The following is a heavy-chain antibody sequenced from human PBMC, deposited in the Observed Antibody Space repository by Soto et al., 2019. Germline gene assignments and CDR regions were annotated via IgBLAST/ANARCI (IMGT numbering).Heavy chain of an antibody. CDR3: ARDRLGSAARPDEGGMDG. D-gene: IGHD6-6*01. CDR1: GGTFSSYA. V-gene: IGHV1-69*12. CDR2: IIPIFGTA. Sequence: QVQLVQSGAEVKKPGSSVKVSCQASGGTFSSYAISWVRQAPGQVLEWMGGIIPIFGTAHYAQQFQGRVTLTADESTSTAYMELRSLRSGDTAVYYCARDRLGSAARPDEGGMDGWGQGTTVTVSS. J-gene: IGHJ6*02.